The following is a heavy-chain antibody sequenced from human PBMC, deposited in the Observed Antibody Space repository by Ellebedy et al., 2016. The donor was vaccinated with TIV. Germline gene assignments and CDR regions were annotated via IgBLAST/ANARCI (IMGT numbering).Heavy chain of an antibody. Sequence: AASVKVSCKASGGTFSSYAISWVRQAPGQGLEWMGRIIPILGIANYAQKFQGRVTITADKSTSTAYMKLSSLRSEDTAVYYCAKSRSSGWLHTPDYWGQGTLVIVSS. CDR2: IIPILGIA. V-gene: IGHV1-69*04. J-gene: IGHJ4*02. CDR3: AKSRSSGWLHTPDY. CDR1: GGTFSSYA. D-gene: IGHD6-19*01.